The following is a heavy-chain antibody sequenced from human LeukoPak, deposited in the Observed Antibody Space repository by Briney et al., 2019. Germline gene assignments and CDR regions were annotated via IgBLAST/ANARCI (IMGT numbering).Heavy chain of an antibody. CDR3: ATLGYCSGGSCYGAWFDP. Sequence: SQTLSLTCAVSGGSISSGGYSWSWLRQPPGTGLEWIGYIYHSGSTYYNPSLKSRVTISVDRSKNQFSLKLSSVTAADTAVYYCATLGYCSGGSCYGAWFDPGGQGTLVTVSS. CDR2: IYHSGST. CDR1: GGSISSGGYS. D-gene: IGHD2-15*01. V-gene: IGHV4-30-2*01. J-gene: IGHJ5*02.